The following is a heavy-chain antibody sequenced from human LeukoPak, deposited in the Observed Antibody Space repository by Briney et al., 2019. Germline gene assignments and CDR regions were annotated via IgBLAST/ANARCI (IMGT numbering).Heavy chain of an antibody. CDR2: VYYSEST. CDR3: ARDRISSGGLYYYYMDV. J-gene: IGHJ6*03. D-gene: IGHD6-6*01. CDR1: GGSISSYY. Sequence: SETLSLTCTVSGGSISSYYWSWIRQPPGKGLDWIGYVYYSESTNYNPSLKSRVTISVDTSKNQFSLKLSSVTAADTAVYYCARDRISSGGLYYYYMDVWGKGTTVTVSS. V-gene: IGHV4-59*01.